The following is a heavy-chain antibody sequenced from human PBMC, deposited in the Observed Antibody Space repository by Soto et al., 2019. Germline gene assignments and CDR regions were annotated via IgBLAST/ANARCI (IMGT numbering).Heavy chain of an antibody. CDR2: IIPIFGTA. CDR3: ARGTGRFLECFGDDY. D-gene: IGHD3-3*01. Sequence: SVKVSCKASGGTFSSYAISWVRQAPGQGLEWMGGIIPIFGTANYAQKFQGRVTITADESTSTAYMELSSLRSEDTAVYYCARGTGRFLECFGDDYWGQGTLVTVSS. CDR1: GGTFSSYA. J-gene: IGHJ4*02. V-gene: IGHV1-69*13.